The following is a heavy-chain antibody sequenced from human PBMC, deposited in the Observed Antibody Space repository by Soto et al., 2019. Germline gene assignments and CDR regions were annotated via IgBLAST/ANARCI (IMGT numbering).Heavy chain of an antibody. CDR3: ARTRGYSYGHSNWFDP. Sequence: SVKVSCKASGGTFSSYAISWVRQAPGQGLEWMGGIIPIFGTANYAQKFQGRVTITADESTSTAYMELSSLRSEDTAVYYCARTRGYSYGHSNWFDPWGQVTLVTVP. V-gene: IGHV1-69*13. J-gene: IGHJ5*02. CDR2: IIPIFGTA. CDR1: GGTFSSYA. D-gene: IGHD5-18*01.